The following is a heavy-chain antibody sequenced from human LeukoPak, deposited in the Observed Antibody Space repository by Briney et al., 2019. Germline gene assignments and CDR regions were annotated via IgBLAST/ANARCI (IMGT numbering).Heavy chain of an antibody. D-gene: IGHD3-9*01. CDR3: ARQDYDILTGYAFDI. V-gene: IGHV5-51*01. CDR1: GYSFTSYW. CDR2: IYPGDSDA. J-gene: IGHJ3*02. Sequence: GESLKISCKGSGYSFTSYWIGWVRQMPGKGLKWMGIIYPGDSDARYSPSFQGQVTISADKSISTAYLQWSSLKASDTAMYYCARQDYDILTGYAFDIWGQGTMVTVSS.